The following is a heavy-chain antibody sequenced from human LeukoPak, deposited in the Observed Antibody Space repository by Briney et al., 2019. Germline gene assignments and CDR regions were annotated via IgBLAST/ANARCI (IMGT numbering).Heavy chain of an antibody. V-gene: IGHV1-18*01. CDR2: ISAYNGNT. CDR3: ATGRMEMVLLWFGELSEYYMDV. Sequence: ASVKVSCKASGYTFTSYGISWVRQAPGQGLEWMGWISAYNGNTNYAQKLQGRVTMTTDTSTSTAYMELRSLRSDDTAVYYCATGRMEMVLLWFGELSEYYMDVWGKGTTVTVSS. CDR1: GYTFTSYG. D-gene: IGHD3-10*01. J-gene: IGHJ6*03.